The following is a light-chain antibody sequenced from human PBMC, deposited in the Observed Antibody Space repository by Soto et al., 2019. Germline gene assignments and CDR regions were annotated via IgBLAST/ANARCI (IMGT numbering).Light chain of an antibody. J-gene: IGLJ1*01. CDR3: SSYSSTNPFV. Sequence: QSALTQPASVSGSPGQSITISCTGTSSDVGGYNYVSWYQHHPGKAPQLMIYAVTDRPSGVSDRFSGSKSGNTASLTISGLQAEDEADYYCSSYSSTNPFVFGSGTKVTVL. V-gene: IGLV2-14*01. CDR1: SSDVGGYNY. CDR2: AVT.